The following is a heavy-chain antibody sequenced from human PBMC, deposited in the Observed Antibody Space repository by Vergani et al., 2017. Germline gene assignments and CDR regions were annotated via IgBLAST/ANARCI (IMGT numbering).Heavy chain of an antibody. J-gene: IGHJ4*02. CDR1: GFTFSSYG. D-gene: IGHD3-3*01. CDR3: ARDGSQRFVEWFLDY. V-gene: IGHV3-33*01. Sequence: QVQLVESGGGVVQPGRSLRLSCAASGFTFSSYGMHWVRQAPGKGLEWVAVIWYDGSNKYYADSVKGRFTISRDNSKNTLYLQMNSLRAEDTAVYYCARDGSQRFVEWFLDYWGQGTLVTVSS. CDR2: IWYDGSNK.